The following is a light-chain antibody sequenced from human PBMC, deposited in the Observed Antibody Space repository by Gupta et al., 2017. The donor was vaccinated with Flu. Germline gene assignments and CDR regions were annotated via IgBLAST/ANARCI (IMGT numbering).Light chain of an antibody. CDR3: SAYTSSSILV. V-gene: IGLV2-14*01. J-gene: IGLJ3*02. Sequence: QSALTQPASVSGSPGQSITISCTGTSSDVGGYNYVCWYQQHPAKAPNLMIYEVSNRSAVVSNRFSGTKSGNTASLTISGLPEEDDADYYCSAYTSSSILVFGGGTKLTVL. CDR2: EVS. CDR1: SSDVGGYNY.